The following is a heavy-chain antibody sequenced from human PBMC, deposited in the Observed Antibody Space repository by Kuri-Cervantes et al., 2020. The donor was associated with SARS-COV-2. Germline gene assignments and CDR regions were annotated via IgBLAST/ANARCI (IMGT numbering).Heavy chain of an antibody. D-gene: IGHD3-9*01. J-gene: IGHJ6*02. CDR1: GFTFSSYS. V-gene: IGHV3-21*01. CDR3: ARVLGILTGYYSHYYYYYGMDV. CDR2: ISRSSSNI. Sequence: GGSLKISCAASGFTFSSYSMNWVRQAPGKGLEWVSSISRSSSNIYYADSVKGRFTISRDNAKNSLYLQMNSLRAKDTAVYYCARVLGILTGYYSHYYYYYGMDVWGQGTTVTVSS.